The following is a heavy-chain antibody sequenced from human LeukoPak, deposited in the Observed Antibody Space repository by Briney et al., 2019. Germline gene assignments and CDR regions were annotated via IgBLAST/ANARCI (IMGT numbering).Heavy chain of an antibody. CDR1: GGSFSGYY. Sequence: SETLSLTCAVYGGSFSGYYWSWIRQPPGKGLEWIGEINHSGSTNYNPSLKSRVTISVDTSKNQFSLKLSSVTAADTAVYYCARAGLRWLQLNYFDTGAREPWSPSPQ. CDR3: ARAGLRWLQLNYFDT. CDR2: INHSGST. D-gene: IGHD5-24*01. V-gene: IGHV4-34*01. J-gene: IGHJ4*02.